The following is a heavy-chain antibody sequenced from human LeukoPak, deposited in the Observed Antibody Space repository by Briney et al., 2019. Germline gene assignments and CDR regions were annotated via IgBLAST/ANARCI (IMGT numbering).Heavy chain of an antibody. V-gene: IGHV3-9*01. CDR1: GFTFDNYA. CDR3: ARAYKDRSLAGKKEFFQH. CDR2: ISWNSGTI. J-gene: IGHJ1*01. Sequence: GGSLRLSCAASGFTFDNYAMNCVRQVPGKGLEWISLISWNSGTIGYADSVKGRFTISRDNANNFLYLQMNSLRAEDTALYYCARAYKDRSLAGKKEFFQHWGQGTLVTVSS. D-gene: IGHD6-19*01.